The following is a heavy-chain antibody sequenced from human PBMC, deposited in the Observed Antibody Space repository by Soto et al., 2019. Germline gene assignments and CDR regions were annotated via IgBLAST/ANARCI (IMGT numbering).Heavy chain of an antibody. Sequence: QVQLVQSGAEVKKPGSSVKVSCKASGGTFSSYTISWVRQAPGQGLEWMGRIIPILGIANYAQKFQGRVTITADKSTSTACMELISLRSEDTAVYYCERGGSRPRHFDYWGQGTPVTVSS. V-gene: IGHV1-69*02. J-gene: IGHJ4*02. CDR3: ERGGSRPRHFDY. CDR2: IIPILGIA. D-gene: IGHD3-10*01. CDR1: GGTFSSYT.